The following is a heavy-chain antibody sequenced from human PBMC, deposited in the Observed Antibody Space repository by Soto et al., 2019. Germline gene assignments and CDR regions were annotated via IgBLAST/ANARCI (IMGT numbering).Heavy chain of an antibody. V-gene: IGHV4-31*03. J-gene: IGHJ3*02. CDR3: ATVRWELHDAFDI. CDR1: GGSISTGGYY. CDR2: IYHSGMT. D-gene: IGHD4-17*01. Sequence: QVQLQESGPGLVKPSQTLSLTCTVSGGSISTGGYYWSWIRQHPGRGLEWIGYIYHSGMTFSNPSLQSRVAISIDTSEKQFSLKLSSVTAADTAVYYCATVRWELHDAFDIWGHGTMVSVSS.